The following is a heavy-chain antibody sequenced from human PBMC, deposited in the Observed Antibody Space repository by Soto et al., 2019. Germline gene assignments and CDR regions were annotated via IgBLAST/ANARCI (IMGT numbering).Heavy chain of an antibody. CDR3: ARESMVRGVLNYPLNYYYYGMDV. CDR1: GGSISSGGYY. V-gene: IGHV4-31*03. Sequence: SETLSLTCTVSGGSISSGGYYWSWIRQHPGKGLEWIGYIYYSGSTYYNPSLKSRVTISVDTSKNQFSLKLSSVTAADTAVYYCARESMVRGVLNYPLNYYYYGMDVRGQGTKVTVSS. J-gene: IGHJ6*02. CDR2: IYYSGST. D-gene: IGHD3-10*01.